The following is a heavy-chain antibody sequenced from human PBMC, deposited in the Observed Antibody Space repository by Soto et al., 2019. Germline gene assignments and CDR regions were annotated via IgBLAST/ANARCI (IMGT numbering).Heavy chain of an antibody. CDR1: GFTFSSYA. CDR2: ISGSGGST. D-gene: IGHD1-26*01. Sequence: EVQLLESGGGLVQPGGSLRLSCAASGFTFSSYAMSWVRQAPGKGLEWVSAISGSGGSTYYADSVKGRFTISRDNSKNTLYLQMNSLRAEDTAVYYCATRVGATTLRPSYFDYWGPGTLVTVYS. V-gene: IGHV3-23*01. CDR3: ATRVGATTLRPSYFDY. J-gene: IGHJ4*02.